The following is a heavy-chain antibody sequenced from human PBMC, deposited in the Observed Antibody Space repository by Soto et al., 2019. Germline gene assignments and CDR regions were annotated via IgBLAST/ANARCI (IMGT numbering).Heavy chain of an antibody. CDR3: ARDASATQYYDRLTGPFPQHLKFDP. CDR1: GFSFNIYS. J-gene: IGHJ5*02. V-gene: IGHV3-21*01. D-gene: IGHD3-9*01. CDR2: ISSSLSSRTYK. Sequence: EVQLVESGGGLVKPGGSLRLSCAASGFSFNIYSMNWVRQAPGKGLEWVSSISSSLSSRTYKYYADSVKGRFTISRDDAKKSLYLQMNSLRAEDTALYYCARDASATQYYDRLTGPFPQHLKFDPWGQGTLVTVSS.